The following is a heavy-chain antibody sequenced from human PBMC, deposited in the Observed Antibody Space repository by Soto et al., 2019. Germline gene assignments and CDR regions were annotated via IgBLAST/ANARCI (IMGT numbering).Heavy chain of an antibody. CDR2: ISAYNGNT. J-gene: IGHJ4*02. CDR1: GYTFTSYG. V-gene: IGHV1-18*01. Sequence: QVQLVQSGAEVKKPGASVKVSCKASGYTFTSYGISWVRQAPGQGLEWMGWISAYNGNTNYAQKLQGRVTMTTDTSTSTAYMELRSLRSDDTAVYYWARSPYGYGDYGHFDCWGQGTLVTVSS. CDR3: ARSPYGYGDYGHFDC. D-gene: IGHD4-17*01.